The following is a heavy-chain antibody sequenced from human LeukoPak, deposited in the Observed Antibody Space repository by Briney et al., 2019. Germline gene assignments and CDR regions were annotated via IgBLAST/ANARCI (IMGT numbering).Heavy chain of an antibody. CDR2: ISGSGGST. Sequence: GGSLRLSCAASGFTFSSYAMSWVRQAPGKGLEWVSAISGSGGSTYYADSVKGRSTISRDNSKNTLYLQMNSLRAEDTAVYYCAKDHYSNYATPYYMDVWGKGTTVTVSS. CDR1: GFTFSSYA. D-gene: IGHD4-11*01. CDR3: AKDHYSNYATPYYMDV. J-gene: IGHJ6*03. V-gene: IGHV3-23*01.